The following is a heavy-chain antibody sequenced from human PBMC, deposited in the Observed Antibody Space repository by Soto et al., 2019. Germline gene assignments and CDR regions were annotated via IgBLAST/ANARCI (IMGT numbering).Heavy chain of an antibody. CDR1: GFTFSSYS. V-gene: IGHV3-21*06. CDR3: AREGVIAAAGTGYIY. Sequence: GSLRLSCAASGFTFSSYSMNWVRQAPGKGLEWVSSISSSSSYIYYAESVKGRFTISRDNAKNSLYLQMNSLRAEDTAVFYCAREGVIAAAGTGYIYWGQGTLVTVSS. D-gene: IGHD6-13*01. CDR2: ISSSSSYI. J-gene: IGHJ4*02.